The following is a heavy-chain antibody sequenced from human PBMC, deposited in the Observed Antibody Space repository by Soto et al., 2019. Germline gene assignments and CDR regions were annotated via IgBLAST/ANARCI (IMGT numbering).Heavy chain of an antibody. CDR2: ISAYNGNT. D-gene: IGHD2-15*01. CDR1: GYTFTSYG. Sequence: ASVKVSCKASGYTFTSYGISWVRQAPGQGLEWMGWISAYNGNTNYAQKLQGRVTMTTDTSTSTAYMELRSLRSDDTAVYYCARDIPSTVVVVGNWFDPWGQGTLVTVSS. CDR3: ARDIPSTVVVVGNWFDP. J-gene: IGHJ5*02. V-gene: IGHV1-18*01.